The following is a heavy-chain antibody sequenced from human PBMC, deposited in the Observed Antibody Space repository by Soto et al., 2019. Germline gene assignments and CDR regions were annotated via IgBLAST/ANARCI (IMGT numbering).Heavy chain of an antibody. J-gene: IGHJ4*02. V-gene: IGHV4-39*01. CDR1: GGSISISSYY. D-gene: IGHD3-22*01. CDR3: ARFHYHDSSGYYNFFFDY. CDR2: IYYSGST. Sequence: PSETLSLTCTVSGGSISISSYYWGWIRHPPGKGLEWIGSIYYSGSTYYNPSLKSRVTISVDTSKNQFSLKLSSVTAADTAVYYCARFHYHDSSGYYNFFFDYWGQGTLVTVSS.